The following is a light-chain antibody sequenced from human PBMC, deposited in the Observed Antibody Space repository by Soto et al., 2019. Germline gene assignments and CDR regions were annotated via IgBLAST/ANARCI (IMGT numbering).Light chain of an antibody. CDR2: DAS. CDR1: QSIDRW. J-gene: IGKJ2*03. CDR3: QQYNHYYS. Sequence: DIQLTQSPSTLSASVGDRVTITCRASQSIDRWLAWYQQKLGKSPELLIHDASSLESGVPSRFSGSGSGTEFTLTINSLQPDDFATYYCQQYNHYYSFGQGTKLEIK. V-gene: IGKV1-5*01.